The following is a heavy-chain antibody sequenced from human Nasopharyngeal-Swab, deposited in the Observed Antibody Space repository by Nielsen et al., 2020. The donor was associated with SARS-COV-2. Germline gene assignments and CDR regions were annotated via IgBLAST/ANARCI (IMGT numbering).Heavy chain of an antibody. CDR1: GFTFNNYN. J-gene: IGHJ6*02. Sequence: GESLKISCAASGFTFNNYNFNWVRQAPGKGLEWVSSISSSSYIYYADSVKGRFTISRDNAKNSLYLQMNSLRAEDTAVYCCARDGLDYDFWSAYFMDVWGQGTTVTVSS. V-gene: IGHV3-21*01. D-gene: IGHD3-3*01. CDR2: ISSSSYI. CDR3: ARDGLDYDFWSAYFMDV.